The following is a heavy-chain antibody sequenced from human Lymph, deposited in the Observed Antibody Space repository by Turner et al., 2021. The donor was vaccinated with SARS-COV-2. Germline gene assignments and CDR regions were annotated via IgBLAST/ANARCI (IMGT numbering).Heavy chain of an antibody. J-gene: IGHJ6*02. D-gene: IGHD6-13*01. CDR3: AREESSNGMDV. Sequence: QVQLVESGGGVVQPGQSLRLLCAASGFTFSSYGMHWVRQAPGKGLEWVAVIWYDGSNKYYADSVKGRFTISRDNSKNTLYLQMNSLRAEDTAVYYCAREESSNGMDVWGQGTTVTVSS. CDR2: IWYDGSNK. V-gene: IGHV3-33*01. CDR1: GFTFSSYG.